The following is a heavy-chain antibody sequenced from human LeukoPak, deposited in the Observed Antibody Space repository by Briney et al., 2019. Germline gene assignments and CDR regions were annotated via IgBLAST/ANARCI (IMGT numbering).Heavy chain of an antibody. CDR3: ARRTEWLALDAFDI. Sequence: ASVKVSCKASGYIFTGSYIHWVRQAPGQGLEWMGWINPNSGDTNYAQKFQGRVTITADKSTSTAYMELSSLRSEDTAVYYCARRTEWLALDAFDIWGQGTMVTVSS. CDR1: GYIFTGSY. CDR2: INPNSGDT. V-gene: IGHV1-2*02. D-gene: IGHD6-19*01. J-gene: IGHJ3*02.